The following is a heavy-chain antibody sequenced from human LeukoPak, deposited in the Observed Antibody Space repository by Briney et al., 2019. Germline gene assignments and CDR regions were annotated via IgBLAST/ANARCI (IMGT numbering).Heavy chain of an antibody. J-gene: IGHJ4*02. V-gene: IGHV3-30*02. CDR1: GFTFSIYG. D-gene: IGHD3-22*01. Sequence: GGSLRLSCAASGFTFSIYGMNWVRQAPGKGLEWVAFIRYDGSNKYYGDSVKGRFTISRDNSKNTLYLQMNSLRAEDTAVYYCEKGMDSSGYHYRMAYFDYWGQGTLVTVSS. CDR2: IRYDGSNK. CDR3: EKGMDSSGYHYRMAYFDY.